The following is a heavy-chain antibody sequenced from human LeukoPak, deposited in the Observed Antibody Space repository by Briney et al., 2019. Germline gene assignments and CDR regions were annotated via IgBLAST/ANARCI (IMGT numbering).Heavy chain of an antibody. CDR1: GFTFSSYW. D-gene: IGHD6-19*01. CDR2: IYPSGDT. J-gene: IGHJ3*02. V-gene: IGHV4-4*02. Sequence: GSLRLSCAASGFTFSSYWMSWVRQAPGKGLEWIGDIYPSGDTTYNPSLKSRVTMSLDKSKNQFSLRLSSLTAADTAVYYCARGAVAGVFSLDIWGHGTMVTVSS. CDR3: ARGAVAGVFSLDI.